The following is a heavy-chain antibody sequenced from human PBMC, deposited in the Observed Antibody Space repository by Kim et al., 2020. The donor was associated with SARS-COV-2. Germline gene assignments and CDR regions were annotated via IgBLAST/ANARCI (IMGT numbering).Heavy chain of an antibody. CDR3: ARDFELRSDQSPYGMDV. CDR1: GYTFTSYY. Sequence: ASVKVSCKASGYTFTSYYMHWVRQAPGQGLEWMGIINPSGGSTSYAQKFQGRVTMTRDTSTSTVYMELSSLRSEDTAVYYCARDFELRSDQSPYGMDVWGQGTTVTVSS. J-gene: IGHJ6*02. D-gene: IGHD4-17*01. CDR2: INPSGGST. V-gene: IGHV1-46*01.